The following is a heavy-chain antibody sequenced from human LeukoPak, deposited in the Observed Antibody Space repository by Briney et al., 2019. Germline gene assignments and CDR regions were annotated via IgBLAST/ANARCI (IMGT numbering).Heavy chain of an antibody. CDR2: ISGSGGST. Sequence: QTGGSLRLSCAASGFTFSSYAMSWVRQAPGKGLEWVSAISGSGGSTYYADSVKGRFTISRDNSKNTLYLQMNSLRAEDTAVYYCAKDRSVVVVAATFDYWGQGTLVTVSS. CDR1: GFTFSSYA. J-gene: IGHJ4*02. CDR3: AKDRSVVVVAATFDY. D-gene: IGHD2-15*01. V-gene: IGHV3-23*01.